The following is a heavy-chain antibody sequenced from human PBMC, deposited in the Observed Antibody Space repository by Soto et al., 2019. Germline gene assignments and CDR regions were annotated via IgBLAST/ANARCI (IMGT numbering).Heavy chain of an antibody. V-gene: IGHV3-33*01. CDR2: IWYDGSNK. Sequence: QVQLVESGGGVVQPGRSLRLSCAASGFTFSSYGMHWVRQAPGKGLEWVAVIWYDGSNKYYADSVKGRFTISRDNSKNTLYLQMNSLRAEDTAVYYCARGGRYSSGWYEFSYFQHWGQGTLVTVSS. D-gene: IGHD6-19*01. J-gene: IGHJ1*01. CDR1: GFTFSSYG. CDR3: ARGGRYSSGWYEFSYFQH.